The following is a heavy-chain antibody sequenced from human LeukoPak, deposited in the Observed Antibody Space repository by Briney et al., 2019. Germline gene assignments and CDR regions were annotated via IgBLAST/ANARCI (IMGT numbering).Heavy chain of an antibody. CDR2: ISASGGST. Sequence: PGGSLRLSCAASGFTFSSYDMTWVRQAPGKGLEWVSGISASGGSTYYADSVKGRFTISRDNSKNTLFLQMNSLRAEDTAVYYCAKDSVRSSGWFYFDYWGQGTLVSVSS. J-gene: IGHJ4*02. V-gene: IGHV3-23*01. D-gene: IGHD6-19*01. CDR3: AKDSVRSSGWFYFDY. CDR1: GFTFSSYD.